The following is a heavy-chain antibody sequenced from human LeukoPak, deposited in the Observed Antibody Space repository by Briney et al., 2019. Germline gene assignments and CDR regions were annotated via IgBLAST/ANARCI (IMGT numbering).Heavy chain of an antibody. Sequence: GGSLRLSCAASGFTFRHYAMSWVRQAPGKGLEWVSLISGGGDSAYYADSVKGRFTISRDNSKNTLYLQMNSLRAEDTAVYYCAKRPVTRDVDDYWGQGTLVTVSS. V-gene: IGHV3-23*01. D-gene: IGHD4-17*01. CDR3: AKRPVTRDVDDY. J-gene: IGHJ4*02. CDR1: GFTFRHYA. CDR2: ISGGGDSA.